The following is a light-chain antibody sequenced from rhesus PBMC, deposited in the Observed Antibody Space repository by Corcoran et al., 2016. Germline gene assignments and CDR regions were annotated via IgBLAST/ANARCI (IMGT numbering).Light chain of an antibody. CDR1: SSDIGGYNF. J-gene: IGLJ1*01. CDR2: EVS. Sequence: QAALTQPRSVSGSPGQSVTISCTGTSSDIGGYNFVSWYQMHPGTAPKLMIYEVSKWPSGVSDRFSGSKSGNTASLTISGLQAEDEADYYCCSYAGSYSFYIFGGGTRLTVL. V-gene: IGLV2-32*01. CDR3: CSYAGSYSFYI.